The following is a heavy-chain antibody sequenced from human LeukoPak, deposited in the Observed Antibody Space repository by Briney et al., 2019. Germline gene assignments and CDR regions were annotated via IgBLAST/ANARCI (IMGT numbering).Heavy chain of an antibody. Sequence: SETLSLTCTVSGGSISPYYWSWIRQVPGEGLEWIGYVYYTGGTNYNPSLKSRVTISVDTPKNQFALKLTAVTAGDTAVYYCARVGDWNDLVYWGQGILVTVSA. D-gene: IGHD1-1*01. CDR1: GGSISPYY. CDR2: VYYTGGT. J-gene: IGHJ4*01. CDR3: ARVGDWNDLVY. V-gene: IGHV4-59*01.